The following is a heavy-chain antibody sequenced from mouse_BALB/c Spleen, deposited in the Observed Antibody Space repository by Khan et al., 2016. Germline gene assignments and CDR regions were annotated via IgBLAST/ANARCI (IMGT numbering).Heavy chain of an antibody. J-gene: IGHJ3*01. CDR2: IRLKSHNYAT. CDR3: TTGFAY. V-gene: IGHV6-6*02. Sequence: QLEESGGGLVQPGGSMKLSCVASGFTFSNYWMNWVRQSPEKGLEWVAEIRLKSHNYATHYAESVKGRLTISRDDSTSSVYLQMNNLRPEDTGIYFCTTGFAYWGQGTLVTVSA. CDR1: GFTFSNYW.